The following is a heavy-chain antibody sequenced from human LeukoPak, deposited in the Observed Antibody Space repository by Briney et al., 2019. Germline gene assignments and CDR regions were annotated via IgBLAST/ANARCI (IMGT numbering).Heavy chain of an antibody. CDR3: AKGPQLGSGYHPDY. CDR2: ITGSDDNT. CDR1: GFTFSSAA. D-gene: IGHD6-25*01. V-gene: IGHV3-23*01. J-gene: IGHJ4*02. Sequence: GGSLSLSCAASGFTFSSAAMTWVRQAPGKGLQWVSTITGSDDNTYYADSVKGRFTISRDYSKSTVHLQMNSLRVDDTAIYYCAKGPQLGSGYHPDYWGQGTLVTVPS.